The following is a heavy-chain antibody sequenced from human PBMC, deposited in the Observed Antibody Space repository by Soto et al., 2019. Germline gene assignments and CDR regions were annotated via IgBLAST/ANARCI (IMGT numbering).Heavy chain of an antibody. J-gene: IGHJ4*02. D-gene: IGHD3-10*01. Sequence: QVQLVESGGGVVQPGRSLRLSCAASGFTFSSYGMHWVRQAPGKGLEWVAVVRYDGSKKYYADSVKGRFTISRDSSKNTVYLEMNSLRAEDTAVYYCARENDRNSHYSQFDYWGQGTLVTVSS. CDR3: ARENDRNSHYSQFDY. CDR1: GFTFSSYG. V-gene: IGHV3-33*01. CDR2: VRYDGSKK.